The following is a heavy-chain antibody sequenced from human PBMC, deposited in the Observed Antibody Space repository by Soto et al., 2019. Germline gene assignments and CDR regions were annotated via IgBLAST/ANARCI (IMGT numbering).Heavy chain of an antibody. V-gene: IGHV1-46*01. CDR1: GYTFTSYY. J-gene: IGHJ5*02. CDR2: INPSGGST. CDR3: ARGKDVYCSGGSCWRARWFDP. Sequence: ASVKVSCKASGYTFTSYYMHWVRQAPGQGLEWMGIINPSGGSTSYAQKFQGRVTMTRDTSTSTVYMELSSLRSEDTAVYYCARGKDVYCSGGSCWRARWFDPWGQGTLVTVSS. D-gene: IGHD2-15*01.